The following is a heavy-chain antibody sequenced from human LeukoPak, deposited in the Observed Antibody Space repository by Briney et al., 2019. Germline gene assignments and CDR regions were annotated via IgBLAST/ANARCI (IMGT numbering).Heavy chain of an antibody. CDR2: IYSGGST. Sequence: PGGSLRLSCAASGFTFSNNYMTWVRQAPGKGLEWVSVIYSGGSTYYADSVKRRFTISRDNSKNTLYLQMNSLRAEDTAVYYCARTIDYWGQGTLVTVSS. V-gene: IGHV3-66*02. CDR1: GFTFSNNY. CDR3: ARTIDY. J-gene: IGHJ4*02.